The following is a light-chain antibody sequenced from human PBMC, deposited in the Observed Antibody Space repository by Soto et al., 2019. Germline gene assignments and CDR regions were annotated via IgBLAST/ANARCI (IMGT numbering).Light chain of an antibody. CDR2: DDN. CDR1: SSNIGGNS. J-gene: IGLJ1*01. Sequence: QSVMTQPPSVSAAPGQTVTISCSGSSSNIGGNSVSWYQQLPGTAPKLLIYDDNKRPSGIPDRFSGSKSGTSATLGITGFQNGDEADYYCGSWDSSLSAYVFGTGTKLTVL. CDR3: GSWDSSLSAYV. V-gene: IGLV1-51*01.